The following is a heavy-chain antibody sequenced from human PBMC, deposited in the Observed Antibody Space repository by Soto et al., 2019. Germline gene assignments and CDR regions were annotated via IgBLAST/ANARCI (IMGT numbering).Heavy chain of an antibody. CDR3: AKCTVDTIVTRGWCNWLDP. CDR1: GFTFSSSA. V-gene: IGHV3-23*01. J-gene: IGHJ5*02. D-gene: IGHD5-12*01. CDR2: IRGTNGNT. Sequence: EVQLLESGGGLVQPGGSLRLSCAASGFTFSSSAMSWVRQAPGKGLEWVSAIRGTNGNTHYAESVKGRFTISRDNSKNTFYLQMNFLRAEDTAVYYCAKCTVDTIVTRGWCNWLDPWGQGTLVIVSS.